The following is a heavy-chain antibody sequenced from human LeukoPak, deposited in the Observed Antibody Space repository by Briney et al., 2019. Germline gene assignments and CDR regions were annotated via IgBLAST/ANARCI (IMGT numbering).Heavy chain of an antibody. D-gene: IGHD3-10*01. J-gene: IGHJ6*02. V-gene: IGHV3-43*02. CDR2: ISGDGGST. Sequence: GGSLRLSCAASGFTFTDAWMSWVRQAPGKGLEWVSLISGDGGSTYYADSVKGRFTISRDNSKNSLYLQMNSLRTEDTALYYCAKDILLMVRRARDYGMDVWGQGTTVTVSS. CDR1: GFTFTDAW. CDR3: AKDILLMVRRARDYGMDV.